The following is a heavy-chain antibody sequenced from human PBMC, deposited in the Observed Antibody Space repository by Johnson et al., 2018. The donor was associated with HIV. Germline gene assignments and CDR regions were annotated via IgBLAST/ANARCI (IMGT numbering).Heavy chain of an antibody. Sequence: VQLVESGGGLVQPGGSLRLSCAASGFTFSSYWMHWVRQAPGKGLVWVSRINSDGSSTSYADSVKGRFTISRDNAKNTLDLQRNSLRAEHTAVYYCARESGGQYEAFDSWGQGTMVTVAS. D-gene: IGHD3-16*01. CDR1: GFTFSSYW. V-gene: IGHV3-74*01. J-gene: IGHJ3*02. CDR3: ARESGGQYEAFDS. CDR2: INSDGSST.